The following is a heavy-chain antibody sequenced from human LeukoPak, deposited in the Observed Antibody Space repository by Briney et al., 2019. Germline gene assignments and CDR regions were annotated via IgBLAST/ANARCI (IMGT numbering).Heavy chain of an antibody. D-gene: IGHD6-6*01. CDR3: ARPYSSSSDYYFDY. Sequence: PGGSLRLSCAASGFTVSSNYMSWVRQAPGKGLEWVSVIYSGGSTYYADSVKGRFTISGDNSKNTLYLQMNSLRAEDTAVYYCARPYSSSSDYYFDYWGQGTLVTVSS. CDR2: IYSGGST. J-gene: IGHJ4*02. CDR1: GFTVSSNY. V-gene: IGHV3-66*01.